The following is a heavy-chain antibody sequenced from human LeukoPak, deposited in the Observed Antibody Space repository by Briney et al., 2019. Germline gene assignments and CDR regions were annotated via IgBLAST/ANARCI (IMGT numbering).Heavy chain of an antibody. D-gene: IGHD5-12*01. J-gene: IGHJ4*02. CDR1: GFTFSNYA. Sequence: PGGSLRLSCAASGFTFSNYAMNWVRQAPGKGLEWVSYIRSDSSTIYYAGSVKGRFTISRDNAKNSLYLQMNSLRAEDTAVYYCARDPHGNSGNQDYWGQGTLVSVSS. CDR2: IRSDSSTI. V-gene: IGHV3-48*01. CDR3: ARDPHGNSGNQDY.